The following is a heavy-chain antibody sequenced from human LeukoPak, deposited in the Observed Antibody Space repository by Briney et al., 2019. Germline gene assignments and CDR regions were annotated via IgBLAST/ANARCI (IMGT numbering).Heavy chain of an antibody. D-gene: IGHD1-7*01. Sequence: SPTLSLTCTVSGGSISSSSYYWGWIRQPPGKGLEWIGSIYSGGSTYYNPSLKSRVTISVDTSKNQFSLKLSSVTAADTAVYYCGTGTNDYWGQGTLVTVSS. CDR2: IYSGGST. CDR1: GGSISSSSYY. V-gene: IGHV4-39*01. CDR3: GTGTNDY. J-gene: IGHJ4*02.